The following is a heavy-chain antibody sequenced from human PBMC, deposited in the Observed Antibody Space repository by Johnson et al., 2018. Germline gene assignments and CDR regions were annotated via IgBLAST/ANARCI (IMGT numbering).Heavy chain of an antibody. CDR1: GFTFSSHW. Sequence: VGLVQSGGGLVQAGGFLRLSCGASGFTFSSHWMNWVRQVPGKGLVWVSRINNDGSSTIYADSVKGRFSVSRDNAKTTLYLHMNSRRAEDTAVYYCTRGGERGTFDIWGQGTMVTVSS. CDR3: TRGGERGTFDI. V-gene: IGHV3-74*02. J-gene: IGHJ3*02. CDR2: INNDGSST. D-gene: IGHD3-16*01.